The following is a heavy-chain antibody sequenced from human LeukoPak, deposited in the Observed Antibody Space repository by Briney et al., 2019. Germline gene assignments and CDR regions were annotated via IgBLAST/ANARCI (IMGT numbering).Heavy chain of an antibody. CDR3: ARDEQQLVGDWFDP. V-gene: IGHV4-4*07. D-gene: IGHD6-13*01. CDR2: IYTSGST. CDR1: GGSISSYY. Sequence: SETLSLTCTVSGGSISSYYWSWIRQPAGKGLEWIGRIYTSGSTNYNPSLKSRVTMPVDTSKNQFSLKLSSVTAADTAVYYCARDEQQLVGDWFDPWGQGTLVTVSS. J-gene: IGHJ5*02.